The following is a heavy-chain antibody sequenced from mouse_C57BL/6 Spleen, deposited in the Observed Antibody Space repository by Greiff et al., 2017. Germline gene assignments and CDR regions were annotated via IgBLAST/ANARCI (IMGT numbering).Heavy chain of an antibody. V-gene: IGHV1-55*01. Sequence: QFQLQQPGAELVKPGASVKMSCKASGYTFTSYWITWVKQRPGQGLEWIGDIYPGSGSTNYTEKFKSKATLTVDTSSSTAYMQLSSLTSEDSAVYYCARRDYDYDVYYAMDYWGQGTSVTVSS. CDR2: IYPGSGST. CDR1: GYTFTSYW. J-gene: IGHJ4*01. D-gene: IGHD2-4*01. CDR3: ARRDYDYDVYYAMDY.